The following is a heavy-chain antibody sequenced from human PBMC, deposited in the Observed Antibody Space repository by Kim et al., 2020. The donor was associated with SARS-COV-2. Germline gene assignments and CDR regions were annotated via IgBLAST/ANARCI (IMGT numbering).Heavy chain of an antibody. CDR3: ARSGYDSSGYYGYYFDY. J-gene: IGHJ4*02. D-gene: IGHD3-22*01. Sequence: VKGRFTISRDNSKNTLYLQMNSLRAEDTAVYYCARSGYDSSGYYGYYFDYWGQGTLVTVSS. V-gene: IGHV3-23*01.